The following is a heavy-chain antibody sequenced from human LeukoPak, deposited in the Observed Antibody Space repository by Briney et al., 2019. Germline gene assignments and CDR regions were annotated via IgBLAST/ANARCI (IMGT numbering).Heavy chain of an antibody. CDR2: ISSSSRYI. D-gene: IGHD3-16*02. V-gene: IGHV3-21*01. CDR3: AREADYVWGSYRPYYLDY. J-gene: IGHJ4*02. CDR1: GFTFSSYS. Sequence: GGSLRLPCAASGFTFSSYSMNWVRQAPGRGLEWVSFISSSSRYIYYADSVKGRFTISRDNAKNSLDLQMNSLRAEDTAVYYCAREADYVWGSYRPYYLDYWGQGTLVTVSS.